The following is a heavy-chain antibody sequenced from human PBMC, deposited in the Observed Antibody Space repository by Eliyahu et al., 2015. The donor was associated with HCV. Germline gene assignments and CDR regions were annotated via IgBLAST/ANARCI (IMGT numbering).Heavy chain of an antibody. Sequence: QVQLQESGPGLVKPSETLSLTCTVSGGSVSSGSYYWSWIRQPPGKGLEWIGYIYYSGSTNYNPSLKSRVTISVDTSKNQFSLKLSSVTAADTAVYYCARSRPKHSSSWYHLNYYYYYGMD. D-gene: IGHD6-13*01. J-gene: IGHJ6*01. CDR1: GGSVSSGSYY. CDR3: ARSRPKHSSSWYHLNYYYYYGMD. V-gene: IGHV4-61*01. CDR2: IYYSGST.